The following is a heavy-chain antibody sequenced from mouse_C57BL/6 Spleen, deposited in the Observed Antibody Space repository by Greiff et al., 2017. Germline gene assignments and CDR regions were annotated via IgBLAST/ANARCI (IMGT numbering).Heavy chain of an antibody. Sequence: VQLVESGPELVKPGASVKISCKASGYAFGSSWMNWVKQRPGQGLEWIGRIYPGDGDTNYNGKFKGKATLTADKSSSTAYMQLSSLTSEDSAVYFCAREREYDYAMDYWGQGTSVTVSS. V-gene: IGHV1-82*01. CDR2: IYPGDGDT. CDR1: GYAFGSSW. CDR3: AREREYDYAMDY. D-gene: IGHD2-3*01. J-gene: IGHJ4*01.